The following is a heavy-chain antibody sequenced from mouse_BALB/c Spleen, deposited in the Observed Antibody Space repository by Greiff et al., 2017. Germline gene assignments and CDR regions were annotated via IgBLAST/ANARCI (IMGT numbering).Heavy chain of an antibody. J-gene: IGHJ4*01. D-gene: IGHD2-1*01. CDR3: ARNYGNLFFYAMDY. Sequence: EVQRVESGGGLVKPGGSLKLSCAASGFTFSDYYMYWVRQTPEKRLEWVATISDGGSYTYYPDSVKGRFTISRDNAKNNLYLQMSSLKSEDTAMYYCARNYGNLFFYAMDYWGQGTSVTVSS. V-gene: IGHV5-4*02. CDR2: ISDGGSYT. CDR1: GFTFSDYY.